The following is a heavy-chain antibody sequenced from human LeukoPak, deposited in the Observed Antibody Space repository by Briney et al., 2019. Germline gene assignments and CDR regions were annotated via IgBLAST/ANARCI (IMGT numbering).Heavy chain of an antibody. D-gene: IGHD3-10*02. CDR2: INPSGGST. J-gene: IGHJ5*02. Sequence: ASVKVSCKASGYTFTSYYMHWVRQAPGQGLEWMGIINPSGGSTSYAQKFQGRVTMARDTSTSTVYMELSSLRSDDTAVYYCARAGGRHSITMSGFDPWGQGTLVTVSS. CDR3: ARAGGRHSITMSGFDP. V-gene: IGHV1-46*01. CDR1: GYTFTSYY.